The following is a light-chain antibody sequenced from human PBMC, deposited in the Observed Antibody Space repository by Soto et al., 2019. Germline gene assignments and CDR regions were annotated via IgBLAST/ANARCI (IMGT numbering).Light chain of an antibody. J-gene: IGLJ2*01. CDR1: SSDIGDYNY. CDR2: EVS. V-gene: IGLV2-14*01. CDR3: SSYAATSTPVV. Sequence: QSALTQPASVSGSPGQSITISCSGTSSDIGDYNYVSWYQQHPGKAPKLMIYEVSNRPSGISSRFSGSKSGNTASLTISGLQAEDEADYYCSSYAATSTPVVFGGGTKVTVL.